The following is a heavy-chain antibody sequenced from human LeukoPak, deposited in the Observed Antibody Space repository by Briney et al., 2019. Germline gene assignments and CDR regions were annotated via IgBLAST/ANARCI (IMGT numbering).Heavy chain of an antibody. V-gene: IGHV4-34*01. CDR3: ARGRGAAAGTDH. Sequence: SETLSLTCAVYGGSFSGYYWSWIRQPPGKGLEWIGEINHSGSTNYNPSLKSRVTISVDTSKNQFSLKLSSVTAADTAVYYCARGRGAAAGTDHWGQGTLVTVSA. CDR2: INHSGST. D-gene: IGHD6-13*01. CDR1: GGSFSGYY. J-gene: IGHJ4*02.